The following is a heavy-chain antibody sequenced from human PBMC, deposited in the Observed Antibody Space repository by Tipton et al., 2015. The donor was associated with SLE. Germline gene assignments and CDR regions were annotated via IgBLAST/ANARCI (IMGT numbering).Heavy chain of an antibody. CDR1: GFTSSSYA. CDR2: TYSGVSSR. J-gene: IGHJ4*02. Sequence: SLRLSCAASGFTSSSYAMNWVRQAPGKGLEWVSITYSGVSSRFYAGSVRGRFIISRDNSKNTVYLQMNSLRVEDTAVYHCGATTYSDGDHWGQGVLVTVSS. D-gene: IGHD4-11*01. CDR3: GATTYSDGDH. V-gene: IGHV3-23*03.